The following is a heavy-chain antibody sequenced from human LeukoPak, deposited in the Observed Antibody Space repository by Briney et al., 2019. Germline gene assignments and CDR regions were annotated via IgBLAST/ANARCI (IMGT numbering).Heavy chain of an antibody. CDR1: GGSISSSGSY. D-gene: IGHD1-26*01. CDR2: IYYSGST. Sequence: SETLSLTCTVSGGSISSSGSYWGWIRQPPGKGLEWIGSIYYSGSTYYNPSLKSRVTISIDTSKNQFSLKLSSVTAADTAVYYCARLVGAATDPFDYWGQGTLVTVSS. J-gene: IGHJ4*02. CDR3: ARLVGAATDPFDY. V-gene: IGHV4-39*01.